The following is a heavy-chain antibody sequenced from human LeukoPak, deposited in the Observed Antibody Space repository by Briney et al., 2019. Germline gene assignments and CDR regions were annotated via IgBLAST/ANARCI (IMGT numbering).Heavy chain of an antibody. J-gene: IGHJ4*02. D-gene: IGHD3-10*01. CDR2: IYYSGST. Sequence: SETLSLTCTVSGGSISSSSYYWGWIRQPPRKGLEWIGSIYYSGSTYYNPSLKSRVTISVDTSKNQFSLKLSSVTAADTAVYYCARVEPGSYYNPFDYWGQGTLVTVSS. V-gene: IGHV4-39*07. CDR1: GGSISSSSYY. CDR3: ARVEPGSYYNPFDY.